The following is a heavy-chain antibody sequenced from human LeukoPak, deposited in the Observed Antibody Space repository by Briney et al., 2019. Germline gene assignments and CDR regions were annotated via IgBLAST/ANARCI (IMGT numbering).Heavy chain of an antibody. CDR3: ARDSGYYDSSGSYDC. CDR1: GGSISSYY. V-gene: IGHV4-59*01. D-gene: IGHD3-22*01. J-gene: IGHJ4*02. CDR2: IYYSGST. Sequence: HSETLSLTCTVSGGSISSYYWSWIRQPPGKGLEWIGYIYYSGSTNYNPSLKSRVTISVDTSKNQFSLKLSSVTAADTAVYYCARDSGYYDSSGSYDCWGQGTLVTVSS.